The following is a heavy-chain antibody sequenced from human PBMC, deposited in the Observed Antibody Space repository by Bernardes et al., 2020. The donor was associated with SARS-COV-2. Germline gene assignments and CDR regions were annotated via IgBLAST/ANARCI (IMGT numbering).Heavy chain of an antibody. V-gene: IGHV1-18*01. J-gene: IGHJ6*02. D-gene: IGHD2-2*01. CDR3: ARGGYCSTANCYGRGHHKYYGLDV. CDR2: ISPYDDNT. CDR1: GYTFISYG. Sequence: ASVEVSCKTSGYTFISYGISWVRQVHGRGLEWMGWISPYDDNTRYAERLQGRVSLTTDTSARTAYMVLRGLRSDDTAVYYCARGGYCSTANCYGRGHHKYYGLDVWGQGTSVTVS.